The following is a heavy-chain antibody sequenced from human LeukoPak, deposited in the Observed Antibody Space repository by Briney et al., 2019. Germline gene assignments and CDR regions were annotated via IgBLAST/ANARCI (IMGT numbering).Heavy chain of an antibody. J-gene: IGHJ3*01. D-gene: IGHD3-16*02. CDR1: GFTFSTYN. CDR2: ISSSSYI. CDR3: ARDSLHPRRLSDAFDV. Sequence: GGSLRLSCAASGFTFSTYNMNWVRQAPGKGLEWVSSISSSSYIYYADSVKGRFTISRDNVKNSLYLQMNSLGAEDSAVYYCARDSLHPRRLSDAFDVWGQGTMVTVSS. V-gene: IGHV3-21*01.